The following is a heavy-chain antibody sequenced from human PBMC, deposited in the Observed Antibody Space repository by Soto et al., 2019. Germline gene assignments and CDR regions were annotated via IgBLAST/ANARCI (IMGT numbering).Heavy chain of an antibody. Sequence: QVHLVQSGAEVKKPGASVKVSCKASGYIFINYYIHWVRQAPGHGLEWMAIINPTGGSTNYAQKFQGRVXLXMXXXXXXXXXXXXXXXXXXXXXXXXXRHLAAGDLWGQGTLVTVSS. D-gene: IGHD2-21*01. J-gene: IGHJ4*02. V-gene: IGHV1-46*01. CDR2: INPTGGST. CDR3: XRHLAAGDL. CDR1: GYIFINYY.